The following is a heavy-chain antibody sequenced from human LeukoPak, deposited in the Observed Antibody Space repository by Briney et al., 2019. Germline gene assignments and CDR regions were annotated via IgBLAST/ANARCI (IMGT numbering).Heavy chain of an antibody. D-gene: IGHD6-13*01. CDR2: ISSSGSTI. CDR3: AKGHSSTWYRDFDY. J-gene: IGHJ4*02. CDR1: GFTFSSYE. Sequence: GGSLRLSCAASGFTFSSYEMNWVRQAPGKGLEWVPYISSSGSTIYYADSVKGRFTISRDNAKNSLYLQMNSLRAEDTAVYYCAKGHSSTWYRDFDYWGQGTLVTVSS. V-gene: IGHV3-48*03.